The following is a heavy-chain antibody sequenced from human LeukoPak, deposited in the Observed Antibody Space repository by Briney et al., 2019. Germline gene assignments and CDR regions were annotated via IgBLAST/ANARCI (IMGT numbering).Heavy chain of an antibody. CDR1: GGSISSYY. D-gene: IGHD1-1*01. J-gene: IGHJ4*02. Sequence: PSETLSLTCTVSGGSISSYYWNWIRQPPGKGLEWIGYIYYIGNTYYNPSLQSRVTISVDTSKNQFSLKLTSVTAADTAVFYCARLLYNWNGIDYWGQGTLVTVSS. CDR2: IYYIGNT. V-gene: IGHV4-59*04. CDR3: ARLLYNWNGIDY.